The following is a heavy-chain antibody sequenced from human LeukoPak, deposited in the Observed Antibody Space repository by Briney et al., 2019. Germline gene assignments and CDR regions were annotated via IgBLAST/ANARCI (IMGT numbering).Heavy chain of an antibody. CDR3: ARVTPPDDWGSRY. CDR1: GGSISSSSYY. D-gene: IGHD7-27*01. V-gene: IGHV4-39*07. Sequence: PSETLSLTCTVSGGSISSSSYYWGWIRQPPGKGLEWIGSIYYSASTYYNPSLKSRVTISVDTSKNQFSLKLSSVTAADTAVYYCARVTPPDDWGSRYWGQGTLVTVSS. J-gene: IGHJ4*02. CDR2: IYYSAST.